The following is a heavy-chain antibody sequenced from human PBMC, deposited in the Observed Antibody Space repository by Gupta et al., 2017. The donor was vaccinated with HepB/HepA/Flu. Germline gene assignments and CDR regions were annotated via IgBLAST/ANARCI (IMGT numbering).Heavy chain of an antibody. CDR1: GFTFTSDA. J-gene: IGHJ5*02. D-gene: IGHD2/OR15-2a*01. V-gene: IGHV3-23*01. CDR3: AHLETLWSTFYVHH. Sequence: EVQLLESGGGLVQTGGSLRLSCTTSGFTFTSDAMSWVRQAPGKGLEWVSSIGGGGRTTDYAGSVEGRFTISRDNSKNTVYLQMNSLRAEDTAVYYCAHLETLWSTFYVHHWGQGTLVTVSS. CDR2: IGGGGRTT.